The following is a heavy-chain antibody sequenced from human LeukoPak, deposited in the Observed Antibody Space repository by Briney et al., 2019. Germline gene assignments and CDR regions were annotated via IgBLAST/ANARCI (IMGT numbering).Heavy chain of an antibody. CDR3: TRDRGGAAGELFDY. J-gene: IGHJ4*02. CDR2: IRSKAYGGTT. D-gene: IGHD3-10*01. CDR1: GFTFGDYA. V-gene: IGHV3-49*04. Sequence: GRSLRLSCTASGFTFGDYAMSWVRQAPGKGLEWVGFIRSKAYGGTTEYAASVKGRFTISRDDSKSIAYLQMNSLKTEDTAVYYCTRDRGGAAGELFDYWGQRTLVAVSS.